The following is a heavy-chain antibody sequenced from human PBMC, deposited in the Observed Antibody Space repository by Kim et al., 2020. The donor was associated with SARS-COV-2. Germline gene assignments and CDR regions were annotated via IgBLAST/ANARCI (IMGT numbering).Heavy chain of an antibody. J-gene: IGHJ4*02. V-gene: IGHV6-1*01. CDR2: TYYRSGWYS. D-gene: IGHD1-26*01. CDR3: VGDRSRQLHY. CDR1: GDSVSSNSAA. Sequence: SQTLSLTCAISGDSVSSNSAAWNWIRQSPSRGLEWLGRTYYRSGWYSDYAVSVKSRITINSDTSKNQLSLHLHSVTLEDTAVYYCVGDRSRQLHYWGQGTLVTVSS.